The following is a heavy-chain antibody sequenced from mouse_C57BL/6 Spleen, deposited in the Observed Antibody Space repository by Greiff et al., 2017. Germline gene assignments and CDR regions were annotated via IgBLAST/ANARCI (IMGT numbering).Heavy chain of an antibody. CDR2: INPSTGGT. CDR1: GYSFTGYY. D-gene: IGHD2-13*01. V-gene: IGHV1-42*01. CDR3: ARADYSDYPCWYVDV. J-gene: IGHJ1*03. Sequence: VQLQQSGPELVKPGASVKLSCKASGYSFTGYYMNWVKQSPEKSLEWIGEINPSTGGTTYNQKFKAKATLTVDKSSSTAYMQLKSLTSEYSAVYYFARADYSDYPCWYVDVWGTGTTVTVSS.